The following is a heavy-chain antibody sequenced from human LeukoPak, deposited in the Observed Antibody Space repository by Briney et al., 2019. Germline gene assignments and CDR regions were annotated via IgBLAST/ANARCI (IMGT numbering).Heavy chain of an antibody. V-gene: IGHV3-7*01. D-gene: IGHD6-19*01. J-gene: IGHJ1*01. CDR1: GLTFNKYW. CDR3: ATGYSSGWYFYFQH. CDR2: IKQDGSEK. Sequence: GGSLRLSCEDSGLTFNKYWMTWVRQAPGKGLEWVANIKQDGSEKNYVDSVKGRFTISRDNAKNSLSLRMNSLSAEDTAVYYCATGYSSGWYFYFQHWGQGSLVSVSS.